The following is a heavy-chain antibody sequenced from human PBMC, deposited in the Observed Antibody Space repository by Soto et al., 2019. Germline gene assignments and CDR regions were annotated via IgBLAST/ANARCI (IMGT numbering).Heavy chain of an antibody. CDR1: GGSFSGYY. CDR3: ARGHRRTVTSDY. Sequence: PSETLSLTCAVYGGSFSGYYWSWIRQPPGKGLEWIGEINHSGSTNYNPSLKSRVTISVDTSKNQFSLKLSSVTAADTAVYYCARGHRRTVTSDYWGQGTLVTVSS. CDR2: INHSGST. V-gene: IGHV4-34*01. D-gene: IGHD4-17*01. J-gene: IGHJ4*02.